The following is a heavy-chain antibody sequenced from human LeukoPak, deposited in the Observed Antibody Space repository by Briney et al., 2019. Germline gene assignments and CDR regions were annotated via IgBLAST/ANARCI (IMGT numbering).Heavy chain of an antibody. CDR1: GFPFSSYE. J-gene: IGHJ4*02. CDR2: ISSSGSTI. CDR3: AGRDCTNGLCQFDY. D-gene: IGHD2-8*01. Sequence: PGGSLRLSCAVSGFPFSSYEMSWVRQAPGKGLEWVSLISSSGSTIYYADSVKGRFTISRDNAKNSLYLQMNSLRAEDTAIYYCAGRDCTNGLCQFDYWGQGTLVTVSS. V-gene: IGHV3-48*03.